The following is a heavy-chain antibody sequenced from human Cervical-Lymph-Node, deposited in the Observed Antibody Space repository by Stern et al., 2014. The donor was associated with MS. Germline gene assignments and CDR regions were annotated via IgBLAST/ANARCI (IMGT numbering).Heavy chain of an antibody. D-gene: IGHD5-18*01. Sequence: QVQLVESGPGLVKPSQTLSLTCIVSGDSISSGSFYWNWIRQPAGKGLEWIGRIYSSGSTNYNPYLKSRVTISGETSKNQFSLKVISMTAADTAVYYCARETGGYTYGDTDFFDYWGQGALVTVSS. J-gene: IGHJ4*02. CDR2: IYSSGST. CDR1: GDSISSGSFY. CDR3: ARETGGYTYGDTDFFDY. V-gene: IGHV4-61*02.